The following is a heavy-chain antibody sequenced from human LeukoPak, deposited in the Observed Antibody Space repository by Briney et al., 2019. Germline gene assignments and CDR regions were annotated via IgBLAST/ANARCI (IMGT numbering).Heavy chain of an antibody. CDR3: ARRYSCTGASYTGIQLCRNYYYMDV. Sequence: SETLSLTCTVSGGSITSSSYYWGWLRQPPGKGLEWIGEINHSGSTNYNPSLKSRVTISVDTSKNQFSLKLSSVTAADTAVYYCARRYSCTGASYTGIQLCRNYYYMDVWGKGTTVTISS. J-gene: IGHJ6*03. D-gene: IGHD5-18*01. CDR1: GGSITSSSYY. CDR2: INHSGST. V-gene: IGHV4-39*07.